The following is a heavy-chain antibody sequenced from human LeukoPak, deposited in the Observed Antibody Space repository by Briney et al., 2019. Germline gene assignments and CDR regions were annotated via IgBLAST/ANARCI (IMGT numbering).Heavy chain of an antibody. CDR3: VKGSGAAAGYYFDY. V-gene: IGHV3-74*01. CDR1: GFTVSSYW. CDR2: INSDGSST. J-gene: IGHJ4*02. D-gene: IGHD6-13*01. Sequence: GGSLRLSCAASGFTVSSYWMHWVRQAPGKGLVWVSRINSDGSSTNYADSVKGRFTISRDNSKNTLYLQMSSLRAEDTAVYYCVKGSGAAAGYYFDYWGQGTLVTVSS.